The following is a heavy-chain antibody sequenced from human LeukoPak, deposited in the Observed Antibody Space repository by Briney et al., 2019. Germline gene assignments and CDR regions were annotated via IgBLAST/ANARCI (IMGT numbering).Heavy chain of an antibody. Sequence: PGGSLRLSCAASGFTFSSYGMHWVRQAPGKGLEWVAVIWYDGSNKYHADSVKGRFTISRDDSKNTLYLQMNSLRAEVTAVYYCAREDNLGSGSSPNDYWGQGTLVTVSS. CDR2: IWYDGSNK. CDR1: GFTFSSYG. J-gene: IGHJ4*02. V-gene: IGHV3-33*01. CDR3: AREDNLGSGSSPNDY. D-gene: IGHD6-19*01.